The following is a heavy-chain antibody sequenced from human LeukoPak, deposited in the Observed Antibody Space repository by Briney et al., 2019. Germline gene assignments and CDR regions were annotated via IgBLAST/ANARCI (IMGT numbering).Heavy chain of an antibody. CDR2: INSDGSST. CDR3: ARDFSYSNDY. J-gene: IGHJ4*02. V-gene: IGHV3-74*01. D-gene: IGHD6-13*01. CDR1: GFTFNSHW. Sequence: PGGSLRLSCEASGFTFNSHWMHWVRQAPEKGLVWVSHINSDGSSTGFADSVKGRFTITRDNAKNTLYLQVNSLRAEDTAVYYCARDFSYSNDYWVQGTLVTVSA.